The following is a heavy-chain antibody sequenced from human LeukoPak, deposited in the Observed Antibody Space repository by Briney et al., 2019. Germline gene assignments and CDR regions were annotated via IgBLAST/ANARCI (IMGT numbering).Heavy chain of an antibody. J-gene: IGHJ4*02. CDR2: ISGSGGST. V-gene: IGHV3-23*01. CDR1: GFTFSSCA. Sequence: PGGSLRLSCAASGFTFSSCAMSWVRQAPGKGLEWVSTISGSGGSTYYADSVKGRFTISRDNSKNTLYLQMNSLRAEDTAVYYCATRGSYDFDYWGQGTLVTVSS. CDR3: ATRGSYDFDY. D-gene: IGHD1-26*01.